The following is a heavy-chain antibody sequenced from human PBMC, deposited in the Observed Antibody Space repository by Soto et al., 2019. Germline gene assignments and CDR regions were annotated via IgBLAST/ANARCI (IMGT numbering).Heavy chain of an antibody. CDR1: GYSISSGYY. J-gene: IGHJ6*02. CDR2: IYHSGST. Sequence: KTSETLSLTCAVSGYSISSGYYWGWIRQPPGKGLEWIGSIYHSGSTYYNPSLKSRVTISVDTSKNQFSLKLSSVTAADTAVYYCARERDYYDSSGYNYYYYGMDVWGQGTTVTVSS. CDR3: ARERDYYDSSGYNYYYYGMDV. V-gene: IGHV4-38-2*02. D-gene: IGHD3-22*01.